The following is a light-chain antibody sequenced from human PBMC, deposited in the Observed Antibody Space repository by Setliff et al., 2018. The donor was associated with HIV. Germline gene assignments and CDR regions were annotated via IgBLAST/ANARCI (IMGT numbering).Light chain of an antibody. CDR1: SSDVGSPLSS. Sequence: QSVLAQPASVSGSPGQSISISCTGSSSDVGSPLSSVSWYQQNPGEVPTLLIYEVTRRPSGISDRFSGPKSDNTASLTISGLQTEEEADYYCCSYGSGDIWIFGGGTKVTVL. J-gene: IGLJ2*01. CDR3: CSYGSGDIWI. CDR2: EVT. V-gene: IGLV2-23*02.